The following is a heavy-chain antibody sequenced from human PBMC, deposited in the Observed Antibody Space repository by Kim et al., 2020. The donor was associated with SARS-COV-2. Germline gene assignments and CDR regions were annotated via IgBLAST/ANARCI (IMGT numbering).Heavy chain of an antibody. Sequence: PSLKSRVTISVDTSKNQFSLKLSSVTAADTAVYYCARRLGTGSSWQPYDYWGQGTLVTVSS. V-gene: IGHV4-59*01. CDR3: ARRLGTGSSWQPYDY. J-gene: IGHJ4*02. D-gene: IGHD6-13*01.